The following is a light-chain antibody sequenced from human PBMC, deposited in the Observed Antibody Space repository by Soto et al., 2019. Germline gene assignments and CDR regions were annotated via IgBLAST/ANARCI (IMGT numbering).Light chain of an antibody. CDR2: KDS. CDR1: ALPNQY. V-gene: IGLV3-25*03. Sequence: SYELTQPPSVSVSPGQTARITCSGDALPNQYAYWYQQKPGQAPVLVIYKDSERPSGIPERFSGSSSGTTVTLTISGVQAEDEADYYWQSADSSGTYVVFGGGTKLTVL. J-gene: IGLJ2*01. CDR3: QSADSSGTYVV.